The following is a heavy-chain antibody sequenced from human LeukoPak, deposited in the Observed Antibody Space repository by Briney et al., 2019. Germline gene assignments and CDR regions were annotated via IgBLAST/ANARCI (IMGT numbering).Heavy chain of an antibody. J-gene: IGHJ4*02. CDR2: ISYDGSNK. V-gene: IGHV3-33*05. CDR1: GFTSSSYG. D-gene: IGHD3-9*01. CDR3: ARDTYDILTGYSISPFDY. Sequence: PRRSLRLSCAVSGFTSSSYGMHWVRQAPGKGLEWVAVISYDGSNKYYADSVKGRFTIPGDNSKNTLYLQMNSLRAEDTAVYYCARDTYDILTGYSISPFDYWGQGTLVTVSS.